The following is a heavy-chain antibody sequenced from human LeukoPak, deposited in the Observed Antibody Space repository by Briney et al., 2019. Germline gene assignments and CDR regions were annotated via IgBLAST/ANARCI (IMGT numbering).Heavy chain of an antibody. CDR2: ISYDGSDK. D-gene: IGHD3-22*01. CDR3: ARAFNYYDNRGALYGMDV. J-gene: IGHJ6*02. V-gene: IGHV3-30-3*01. Sequence: GGSLRLSCAASGFTFSSYAMHWVRQAPGKGLEWVAVISYDGSDKYYADSVKSRFTISRDNSKNTLYLQMNSLRAEDTAVYYCARAFNYYDNRGALYGMDVWGQGTTVTVSS. CDR1: GFTFSSYA.